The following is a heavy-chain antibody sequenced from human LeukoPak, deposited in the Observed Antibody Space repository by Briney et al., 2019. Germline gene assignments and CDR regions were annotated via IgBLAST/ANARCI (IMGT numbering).Heavy chain of an antibody. V-gene: IGHV3-30*02. Sequence: GGSLRLSCEVSGFTFSKYGMHWVRQAPGKGLEWVSTIRYDGSKEYYADSVRGRFAISRDNSGNTLFLQMDSLGAEDTAVYFCVRDTITYDIFTGSPDYWGQGALVIVSS. CDR2: IRYDGSKE. J-gene: IGHJ4*02. CDR3: VRDTITYDIFTGSPDY. CDR1: GFTFSKYG. D-gene: IGHD3-9*01.